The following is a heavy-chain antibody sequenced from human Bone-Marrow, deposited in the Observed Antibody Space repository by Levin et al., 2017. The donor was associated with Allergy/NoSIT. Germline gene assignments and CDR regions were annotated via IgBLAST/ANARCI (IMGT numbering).Heavy chain of an antibody. Sequence: AGGSLRLSCAASGFTFSNYWMNWVRQAPGKGLEWLANMKQDGSEKYYADSVKGRFTVSRDNARKTLYLHVNDLRVEDTAVYYCVRDRHASVVATIFDYWGQGTLITVSS. V-gene: IGHV3-7*04. J-gene: IGHJ4*02. D-gene: IGHD2-21*02. CDR3: VRDRHASVVATIFDY. CDR2: MKQDGSEK. CDR1: GFTFSNYW.